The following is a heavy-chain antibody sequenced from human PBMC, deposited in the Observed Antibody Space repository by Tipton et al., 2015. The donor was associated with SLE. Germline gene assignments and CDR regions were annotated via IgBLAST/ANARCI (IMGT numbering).Heavy chain of an antibody. CDR3: ARDLGYSYGTWFDP. V-gene: IGHV4-61*01. J-gene: IGHJ5*02. CDR2: IYYSGST. Sequence: TLSLTCTVSGGSVSSGSYYWSWIRQSPGKGLEWIGYIYYSGSTNYNPSLKSRVTISVDTSKNQFSLKLSSVTAADTAVYYCARDLGYSYGTWFDPWGQGTLVTVSS. D-gene: IGHD5-18*01. CDR1: GGSVSSGSYY.